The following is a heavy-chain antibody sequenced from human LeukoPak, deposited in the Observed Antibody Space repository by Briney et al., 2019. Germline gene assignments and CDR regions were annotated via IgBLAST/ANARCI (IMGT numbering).Heavy chain of an antibody. CDR2: INPNSGGT. CDR1: GYTFTGYY. V-gene: IGHV1-2*02. D-gene: IGHD1-26*01. CDR3: ARVLDRDSGSYASLDY. J-gene: IGHJ4*02. Sequence: GASVKVSCKASGYTFTGYYMHWVRQAPGQGLEWMGWINPNSGGTNYAQKFQGRVTMTWDTSISTAYMELSRLRSDDTAVYYCARVLDRDSGSYASLDYWGQGTLVTVSS.